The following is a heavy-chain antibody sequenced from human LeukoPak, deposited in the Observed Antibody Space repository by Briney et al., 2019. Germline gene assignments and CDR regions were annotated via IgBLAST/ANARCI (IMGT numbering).Heavy chain of an antibody. V-gene: IGHV1-18*01. J-gene: IGHJ5*02. CDR1: GYTFTSYG. D-gene: IGHD6-19*01. CDR3: AGVKKAVAGRNWFDP. Sequence: ASVKVSCKASGYTFTSYGISWVRQAPGQGLEWMGWISAYNGNTNYAQKLQGRVTMTTDTSTSTAYMELRSLRSDDTAVYYCAGVKKAVAGRNWFDPWGQGTLVTVSS. CDR2: ISAYNGNT.